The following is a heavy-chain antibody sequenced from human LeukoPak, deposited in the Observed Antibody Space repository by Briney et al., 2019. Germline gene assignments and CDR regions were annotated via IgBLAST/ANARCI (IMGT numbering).Heavy chain of an antibody. V-gene: IGHV4-4*02. Sequence: PSGTLSLTCAVSGGSISSSNWWSWVRQPPGKGLEWIGEIYHSGSTNYNPSLKSRVTISVDTSKNQFSLRLTSVTAADTAIYYCTGFYAKFPTADFWGPGALVTVSS. J-gene: IGHJ4*02. CDR1: GGSISSSNW. CDR2: IYHSGST. CDR3: TGFYAKFPTADF. D-gene: IGHD5/OR15-5a*01.